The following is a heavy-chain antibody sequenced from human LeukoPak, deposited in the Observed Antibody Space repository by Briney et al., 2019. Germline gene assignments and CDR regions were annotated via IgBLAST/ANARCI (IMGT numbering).Heavy chain of an antibody. CDR1: GFTVSSNY. D-gene: IGHD6-19*01. CDR2: IYSGGST. V-gene: IGHV3-53*01. J-gene: IGHJ6*03. CDR3: ARVYKWLVLTFYYYYMDV. Sequence: GGSLRLSCAASGFTVSSNYMSWVRQAPGKGLEWVSVIYSGGSTYYEDSVKGRFTISRDNSKNTLYLQMNSLRAEDTAVYYCARVYKWLVLTFYYYYMDVWGKGTTVTVSS.